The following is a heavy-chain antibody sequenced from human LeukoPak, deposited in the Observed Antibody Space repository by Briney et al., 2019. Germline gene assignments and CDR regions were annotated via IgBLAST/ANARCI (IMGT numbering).Heavy chain of an antibody. J-gene: IGHJ5*02. CDR2: IYYSGST. CDR3: ARDLDCSGGSCYGWFDP. V-gene: IGHV4-59*01. D-gene: IGHD2-15*01. CDR1: GGSISSYY. Sequence: PSETLSLTCTVSGGSISSYYWSWIRQPPGKGLEWIGYIYYSGSTNYNPSLKSRVTISVDTSKNQFSLKPSSVTAADTAVYYCARDLDCSGGSCYGWFDPWGQGTLVTVSS.